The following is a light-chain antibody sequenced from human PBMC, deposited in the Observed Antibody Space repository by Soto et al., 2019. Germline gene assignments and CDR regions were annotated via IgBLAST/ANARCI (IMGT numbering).Light chain of an antibody. CDR1: QTVSSAR. V-gene: IGKV3-20*01. Sequence: EIVLTQSPGTLSLSPGERATLSCRASQTVSSARLAWFQQKPGQAPRLLIYGASSRAPGIPDRFSGSESETDFTLTINRLESEDFALYSCHQYGSSPWTFGQGTKVEIK. CDR2: GAS. J-gene: IGKJ1*01. CDR3: HQYGSSPWT.